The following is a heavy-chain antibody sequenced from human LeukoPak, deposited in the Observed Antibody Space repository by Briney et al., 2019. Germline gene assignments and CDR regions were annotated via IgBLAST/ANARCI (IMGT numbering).Heavy chain of an antibody. CDR1: GYTFTSYD. D-gene: IGHD2-15*01. J-gene: IGHJ5*02. CDR2: MNPNSGNT. V-gene: IGHV1-8*01. Sequence: ASVKVSCKASGYTFTSYDINWVRQATGQGLEWMGWMNPNSGNTGYAQRFQGRVTMTRNTSISTAYMELSSLRSGDTAVYYCARVGPYCSGGSCYSSFRVRWFDPWGQGTLVTVSS. CDR3: ARVGPYCSGGSCYSSFRVRWFDP.